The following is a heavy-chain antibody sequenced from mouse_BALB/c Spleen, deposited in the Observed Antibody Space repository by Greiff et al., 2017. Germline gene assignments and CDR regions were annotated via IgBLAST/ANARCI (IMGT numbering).Heavy chain of an antibody. J-gene: IGHJ4*01. CDR1: GFSLTGYG. D-gene: IGHD2-14*01. Sequence: QVQLKESGPGLVAPSQSLSITCTVSGFSLTGYGVNWVRQPPGKGLEWLGMIWGDGSTDYNSALKSRLSISKDNSKSQVFLKMNSLQTDDTARYYCARDRSYYRYDGYAMDYWGQGTSVTVSS. V-gene: IGHV2-6-7*01. CDR2: IWGDGST. CDR3: ARDRSYYRYDGYAMDY.